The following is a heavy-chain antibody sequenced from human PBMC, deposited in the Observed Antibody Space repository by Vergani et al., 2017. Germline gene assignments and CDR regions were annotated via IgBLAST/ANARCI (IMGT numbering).Heavy chain of an antibody. V-gene: IGHV3-30-3*01. D-gene: IGHD1-1*01. CDR1: GFTFSSYA. J-gene: IGHJ6*03. Sequence: QVQLVESGGGVVQPGRSLRLSCAASGFTFSSYAMHWVRQAPGKGLEWVAVISYDGSNKYYADSVKGRFTISRDNSKNTLYLQMNSLRAEDTAVYYCARADNYLPGYYMGVWGKGPTVPVSS. CDR3: ARADNYLPGYYMGV. CDR2: ISYDGSNK.